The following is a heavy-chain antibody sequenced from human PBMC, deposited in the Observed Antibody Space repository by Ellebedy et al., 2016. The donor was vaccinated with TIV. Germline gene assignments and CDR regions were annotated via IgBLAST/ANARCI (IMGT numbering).Heavy chain of an antibody. V-gene: IGHV1-18*04. CDR1: GYTFTYYG. CDR2: ITAYNGNR. CDR3: ARYRLGQGLAYQFLDY. D-gene: IGHD2-2*01. Sequence: AASVKVSCKASGYTFTYYGITWVRQAPGQGLEWMGWITAYNGNRNYAQKFQDRVTMTTDTSTSTAYMELRSLRSDDTAVYYCARYRLGQGLAYQFLDYWGQGTLVTVSS. J-gene: IGHJ4*02.